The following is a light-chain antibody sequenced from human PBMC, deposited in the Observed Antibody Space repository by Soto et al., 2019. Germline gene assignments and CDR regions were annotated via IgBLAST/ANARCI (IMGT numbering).Light chain of an antibody. CDR2: GAS. CDR3: PQYGSSHMDT. CDR1: QSLSGNY. V-gene: IGKV3-20*01. Sequence: DIVLTQSPGTLSLSPGERATLSCRASQSLSGNYLAWYQQRPGQPPRLLIYGASSRATGIPDRFSGSGSGTDLTLNISGLEPEDFTVYICPQYGSSHMDTFGQGTKLEIK. J-gene: IGKJ2*01.